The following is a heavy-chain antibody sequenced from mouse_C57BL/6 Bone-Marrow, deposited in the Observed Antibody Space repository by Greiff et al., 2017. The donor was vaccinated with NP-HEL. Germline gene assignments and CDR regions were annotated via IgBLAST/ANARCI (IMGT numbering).Heavy chain of an antibody. D-gene: IGHD1-1*01. CDR1: DSEVFLISY. Sequence: QVQLKESGSELRSPGSSVKLSCKDFDSEVFLISYMCLVRQKPGHGFEWIGGILPSIGRTIYGELFEDKATLDADTLSKTAYLELNSLTSEDSAIYSCARGVTTVVAFDYWGQGTTLTVSS. J-gene: IGHJ2*01. V-gene: IGHV15-2*01. CDR3: ARGVTTVVAFDY. CDR2: ILPSIGRT.